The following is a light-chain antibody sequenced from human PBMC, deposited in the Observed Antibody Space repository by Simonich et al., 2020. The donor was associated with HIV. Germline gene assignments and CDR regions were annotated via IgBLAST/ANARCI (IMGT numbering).Light chain of an antibody. CDR2: LGS. J-gene: IGKJ2*01. Sequence: DIVMTQSPLSLPVTPGEPASISCRSSQSLLHSNGYNYLDWYLQKPGQSPQLLIYLGSSRASGVPDRFSGSGSGTDFTLKISRVEADDVGVYYCMQVLQTPYTFGQGTKLEIK. CDR3: MQVLQTPYT. V-gene: IGKV2-28*01. CDR1: QSLLHSNGYNY.